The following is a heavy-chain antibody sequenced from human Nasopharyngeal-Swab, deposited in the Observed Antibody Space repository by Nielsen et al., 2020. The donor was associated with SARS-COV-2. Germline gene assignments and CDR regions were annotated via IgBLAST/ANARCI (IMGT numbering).Heavy chain of an antibody. Sequence: GESLTLSCAASGFAFTDYSMDWVRQAPGKGLEWVSYITSSSSTRYYADSVKGRFTVSRDNAKNSLYLQMSSLRDEDTAVYYCVREFEATGATYLDYWGLGTLVTVSS. CDR3: VREFEATGATYLDY. CDR2: ITSSSSTR. D-gene: IGHD1-26*01. V-gene: IGHV3-48*02. J-gene: IGHJ4*02. CDR1: GFAFTDYS.